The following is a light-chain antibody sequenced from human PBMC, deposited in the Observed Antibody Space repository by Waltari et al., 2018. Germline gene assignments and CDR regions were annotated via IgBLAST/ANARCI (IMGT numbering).Light chain of an antibody. J-gene: IGLJ2*01. CDR1: RSNIGAGYD. CDR3: QSYDTNLVV. CDR2: GNN. Sequence: QSVLAQPPSVSGAPGQRVTISCTGRRSNIGAGYDVHWYQQLPGTAPKLLIYGNNNRPSGVPDRFSGSKSGTSASLAITGLQAEDEACYYCQSYDTNLVVFGGGTKLTVL. V-gene: IGLV1-40*01.